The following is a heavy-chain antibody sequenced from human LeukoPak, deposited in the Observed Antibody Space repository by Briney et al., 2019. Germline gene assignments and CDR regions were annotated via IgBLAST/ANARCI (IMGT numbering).Heavy chain of an antibody. D-gene: IGHD2-15*01. CDR2: VDPEDGET. CDR3: ATAGGGYCSGGSCYRYDMDV. Sequence: ASVKVSCKVSGYTFTDYYMHWVQQAPGKGLEWMGLVDPEDGETIYAEKFQGRVTITADTSIDTAYMELSSLRSEDTAVYYCATAGGGYCSGGSCYRYDMDVWGKGTTVTASS. J-gene: IGHJ6*03. V-gene: IGHV1-69-2*01. CDR1: GYTFTDYY.